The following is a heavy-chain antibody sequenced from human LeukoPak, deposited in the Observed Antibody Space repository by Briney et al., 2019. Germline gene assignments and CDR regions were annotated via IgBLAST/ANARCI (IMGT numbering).Heavy chain of an antibody. Sequence: SETLSLTCTVSGGSISSSTYYWSWIRQPPGKGLEWIVYIYYSGSTNYNPSLKSRVTISVDTSKNQFSLKLSSVTAADTAVYYCARLRYYDFWSGYYDDAFDIWGQGTMVTVSS. CDR2: IYYSGST. CDR3: ARLRYYDFWSGYYDDAFDI. V-gene: IGHV4-61*05. D-gene: IGHD3-3*01. CDR1: GGSISSSTYY. J-gene: IGHJ3*02.